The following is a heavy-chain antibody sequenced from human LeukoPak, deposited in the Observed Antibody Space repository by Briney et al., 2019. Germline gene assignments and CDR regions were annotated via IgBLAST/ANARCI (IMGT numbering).Heavy chain of an antibody. D-gene: IGHD4-11*01. V-gene: IGHV1-69*02. J-gene: IGHJ5*02. CDR2: IIPILGIA. CDR3: ASTQVTVDGLIEH. CDR1: GGTFSSYT. Sequence: SVKVSCKASGGTFSSYTISWVRQAPGQGLEWMGRIIPILGIANYAQKFQGRVTITADKSTSTAYMELSSLRSGDTAVYYCASTQVTVDGLIEHWGQGTLVTVSS.